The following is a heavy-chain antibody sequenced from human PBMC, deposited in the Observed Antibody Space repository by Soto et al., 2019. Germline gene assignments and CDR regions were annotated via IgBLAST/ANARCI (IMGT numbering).Heavy chain of an antibody. CDR2: IYYSGST. CDR3: ARAQDGMQYDNSGYYYRPGLNW. D-gene: IGHD3-22*01. J-gene: IGHJ4*02. CDR1: GGSISSGDYY. V-gene: IGHV4-30-4*01. Sequence: SETLSLTCTVSGGSISSGDYYWSWIRQPPGKGLEWIGYIYYSGSTYYNPSLKSRVTISVDTSKNQFSLKLSSVTAADTAVYYCARAQDGMQYDNSGYYYRPGLNWWGQGTLVTVSS.